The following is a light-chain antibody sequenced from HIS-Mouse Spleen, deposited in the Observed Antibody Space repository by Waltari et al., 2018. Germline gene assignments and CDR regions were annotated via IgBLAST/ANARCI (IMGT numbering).Light chain of an antibody. CDR3: QVWDSSSDHVV. V-gene: IGLV3-21*03. CDR1: NIGSKS. CDR2: DDS. J-gene: IGLJ3*02. Sequence: SYVLTQPPSVSVAPGKTARITCGGNNIGSKSVHWYQQKPGQAPVLVVYDDSDRTSGIPERFASSHSGNSATLTISGVEDGDEADYCGQVWDSSSDHVVFGGGTKLNVL.